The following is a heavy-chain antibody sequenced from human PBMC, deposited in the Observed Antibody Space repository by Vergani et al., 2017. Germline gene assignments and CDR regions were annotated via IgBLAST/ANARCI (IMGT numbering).Heavy chain of an antibody. CDR2: IRNKANDYTT. CDR3: DRVKGSNWNDHLYDI. D-gene: IGHD1-1*01. Sequence: EVQVVESGGGLVQPGGSLRLSCAASGFIFSDHYMDWVRQAPGKGLEWVGRIRNKANDYTTQYAASVKGRFTISRDDSKSYLYLQMNSIQTEDTALYYYDRVKGSNWNDHLYDIWGQGTLVTVSS. V-gene: IGHV3-72*01. J-gene: IGHJ3*02. CDR1: GFIFSDHY.